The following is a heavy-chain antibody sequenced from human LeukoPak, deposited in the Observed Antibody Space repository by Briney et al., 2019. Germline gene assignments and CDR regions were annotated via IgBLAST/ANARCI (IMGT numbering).Heavy chain of an antibody. CDR1: GFTFSNAW. Sequence: GGSLRLSCAASGFTFSNAWMSWVRQAQGKGLEWIGLIKTKTDGGTTDYAAPVKGRFTISRDDSKNTLYLQMNSLKIEDTAVYYCTTGRPTRGYWGQGTLVTVSS. V-gene: IGHV3-15*01. J-gene: IGHJ4*02. CDR3: TTGRPTRGY. CDR2: IKTKTDGGTT.